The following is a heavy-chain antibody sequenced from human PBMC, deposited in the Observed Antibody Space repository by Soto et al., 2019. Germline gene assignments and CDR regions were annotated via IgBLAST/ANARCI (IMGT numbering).Heavy chain of an antibody. CDR3: ARDHYVYDILTGYGYYYGMDV. CDR2: IYYSGST. J-gene: IGHJ6*02. D-gene: IGHD3-9*01. V-gene: IGHV4-30-4*08. CDR1: GVSISSGGYS. Sequence: SETLSLTCAVSGVSISSGGYSWSWIRQPPGKGLEWIGYIYYSGSTYYNPSLKSRVTISVDTSKNQFSLKLSSVTAADTAVYYCARDHYVYDILTGYGYYYGMDVWGQGTTVTVSS.